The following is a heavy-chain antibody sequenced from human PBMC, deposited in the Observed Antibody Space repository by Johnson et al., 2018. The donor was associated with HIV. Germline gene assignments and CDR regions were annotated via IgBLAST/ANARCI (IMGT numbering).Heavy chain of an antibody. Sequence: EKLVESGGGVVQPGRSLRLSCAASGFTFSSYAMHWVRQAPGKGLEWVSAISGSGGSTYYADSVKGLFTISRDNSKNTLYLQMNSLRAEYTAVYYCARDNIVLMVGGAFDIWGQGTMVTVSS. CDR2: ISGSGGST. D-gene: IGHD2-8*01. CDR3: ARDNIVLMVGGAFDI. CDR1: GFTFSSYA. J-gene: IGHJ3*02. V-gene: IGHV3-23*04.